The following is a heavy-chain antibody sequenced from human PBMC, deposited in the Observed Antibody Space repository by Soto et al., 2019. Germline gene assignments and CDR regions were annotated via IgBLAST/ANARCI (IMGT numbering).Heavy chain of an antibody. CDR2: IYYSGST. Sequence: KGLEWIGYIYYSGSTNYNPSLKSLVTISVDTSKNQFSLKLSSVTAADTAVYYCAREMILGLDTAMPYGGWLAPRAQGSPVTV. CDR3: AREMILGLDTAMPYGGWLAP. J-gene: IGHJ5*02. V-gene: IGHV4-59*01. D-gene: IGHD5-18*01.